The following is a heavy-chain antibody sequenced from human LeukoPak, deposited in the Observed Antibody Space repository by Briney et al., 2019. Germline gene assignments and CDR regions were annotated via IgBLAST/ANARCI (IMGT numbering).Heavy chain of an antibody. Sequence: PGGSLRLSCAASGFTFSDYYMSWIRQAPGKGLEWVSYISSSGSTIYYADSVKGRFTISRDNAKNSLYLQMNSLRAEDTAVYYCARDLSPNYDFWSGYYTKGYWGQGTLVTVSS. D-gene: IGHD3-3*01. CDR1: GFTFSDYY. J-gene: IGHJ4*02. CDR3: ARDLSPNYDFWSGYYTKGY. CDR2: ISSSGSTI. V-gene: IGHV3-11*04.